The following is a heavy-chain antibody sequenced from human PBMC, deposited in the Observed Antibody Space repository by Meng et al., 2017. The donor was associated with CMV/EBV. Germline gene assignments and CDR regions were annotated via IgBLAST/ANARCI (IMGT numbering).Heavy chain of an antibody. J-gene: IGHJ4*02. D-gene: IGHD6-19*01. Sequence: LSCAASGFPFSSYAMSWVRQAPGKGLEWVSAISGSGGSTYYADSVKGRFTISRDNSKNTLYLQMNSLRAEDTAVYYCAKWSSSGWLDYWGQGTLVTVSS. CDR3: AKWSSSGWLDY. V-gene: IGHV3-23*01. CDR2: ISGSGGST. CDR1: GFPFSSYA.